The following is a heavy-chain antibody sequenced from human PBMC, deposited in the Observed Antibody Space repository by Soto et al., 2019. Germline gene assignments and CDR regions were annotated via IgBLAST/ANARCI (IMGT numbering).Heavy chain of an antibody. J-gene: IGHJ4*02. V-gene: IGHV3-11*01. Sequence: GGSLRLSCAASGFAFSDPYMSWIRQAPGKGLEWISYISSSGSTIYYADSVKGRFTISRDNAKKSLYLQMDSLTADDTAVYYCARGGASVTTPFDYWGQATQVTVSS. CDR3: ARGGASVTTPFDY. D-gene: IGHD4-17*01. CDR2: ISSSGSTI. CDR1: GFAFSDPY.